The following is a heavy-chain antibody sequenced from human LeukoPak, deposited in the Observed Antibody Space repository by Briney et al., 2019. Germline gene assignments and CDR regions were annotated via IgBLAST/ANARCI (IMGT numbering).Heavy chain of an antibody. J-gene: IGHJ4*02. CDR1: GFKFGDFS. V-gene: IGHV3-49*04. CDR2: IRSKVYGGTT. D-gene: IGHD2-2*01. CDR3: IRIVVVMYYFDY. Sequence: GGSLRLSCVASGFKFGDFSMSWVRQAPGKGLEWVGFIRSKVYGGTTDYAASVKGRFTISRDDSKSIAYLQMNSLKTEDTAMYYCIRIVVVMYYFDYWGQGTLVTVSS.